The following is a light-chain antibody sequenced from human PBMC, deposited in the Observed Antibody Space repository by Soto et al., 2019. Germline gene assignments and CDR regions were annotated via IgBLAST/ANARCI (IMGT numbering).Light chain of an antibody. V-gene: IGLV2-14*03. J-gene: IGLJ2*01. CDR2: DVT. CDR3: GSYISGSTLVV. Sequence: QSALTQPASVSGSPGQSITISCTGTNSDVGGYNHVSWYRQYPGNAPKLIIYDVTTRPSGVSDRFSGSKSGNTASLTISGLQAEDEADYYCGSYISGSTLVVFGGGTKLTVL. CDR1: NSDVGGYNH.